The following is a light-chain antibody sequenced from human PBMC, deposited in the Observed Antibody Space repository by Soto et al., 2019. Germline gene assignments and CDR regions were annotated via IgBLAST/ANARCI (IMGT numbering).Light chain of an antibody. V-gene: IGKV3-20*01. CDR1: QSIRSGY. CDR2: AAS. Sequence: EIVLTQSPGTLSLSPGERAALSCRASQSIRSGYLAWYQQKPGQAPRLIIFAASTRATGIPARFSGSGSGTDFILTINRLEPEDFAVYYCQQYGSSQWTFGQGTKVDIK. CDR3: QQYGSSQWT. J-gene: IGKJ1*01.